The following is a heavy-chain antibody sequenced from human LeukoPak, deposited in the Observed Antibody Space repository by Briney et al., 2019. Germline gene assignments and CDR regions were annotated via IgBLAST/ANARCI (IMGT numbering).Heavy chain of an antibody. CDR3: ARNWRTGPVFYFDY. D-gene: IGHD1-1*01. J-gene: IGHJ4*02. CDR1: GGSFTGFY. Sequence: SETLSLTCAVSGGSFTGFYWSWLRQSPGTGLEWIGEINHRGTTNYNPSFKSRVTMSADMSKNEFSLRMSFLTAADTAVYYCARNWRTGPVFYFDYWGQGTLVTVSS. CDR2: INHRGTT. V-gene: IGHV4-34*01.